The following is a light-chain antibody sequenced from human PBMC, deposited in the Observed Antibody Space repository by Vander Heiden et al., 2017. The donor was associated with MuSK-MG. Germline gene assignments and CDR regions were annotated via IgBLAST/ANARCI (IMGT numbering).Light chain of an antibody. J-gene: IGLJ2*01. Sequence: SYELTQASSVSVSPGQTATITCTGERLGDRYVSWYQRKPGQSPVVVIYQDTRRPSGIPGRFSGSNSGSTATLTISGTQAIDEADYYCQAWDSTFVVFGGGTKVTVL. CDR1: RLGDRY. V-gene: IGLV3-1*01. CDR3: QAWDSTFVV. CDR2: QDT.